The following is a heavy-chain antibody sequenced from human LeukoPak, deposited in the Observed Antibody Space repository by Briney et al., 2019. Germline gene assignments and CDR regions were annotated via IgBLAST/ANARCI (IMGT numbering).Heavy chain of an antibody. D-gene: IGHD3-16*02. CDR2: ISYDGSNK. CDR1: GFTFSNYG. J-gene: IGHJ4*02. V-gene: IGHV3-30*18. CDR3: AKVSGFKITFGGVLD. Sequence: GGSLRLSCAASGFTFSNYGMHWARQAPGKGLEWVAVISYDGSNKYYAESVKGRFTISRDNSKNTVYLQMNGLRPEDTAVFYCAKVSGFKITFGGVLDWGQGTPVTVSS.